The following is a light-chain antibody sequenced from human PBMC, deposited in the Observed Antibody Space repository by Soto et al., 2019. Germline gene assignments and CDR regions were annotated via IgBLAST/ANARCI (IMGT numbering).Light chain of an antibody. V-gene: IGKV3D-15*01. J-gene: IGKJ4*01. CDR3: KQYDDWLRLT. CDR2: GAS. Sequence: EIVMTQSPATLSVSPGERATLSCRASQSVNIYLAWYQQKPGQAPRLIIFGASYRATGIPARFSGSGSGTAFNLTISSLQSEDFAVYFCKQYDDWLRLTFGGGTKVDIX. CDR1: QSVNIY.